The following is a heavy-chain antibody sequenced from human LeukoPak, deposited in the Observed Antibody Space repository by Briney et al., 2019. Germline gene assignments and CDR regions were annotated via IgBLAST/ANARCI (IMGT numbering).Heavy chain of an antibody. Sequence: SETLSLTCGVSGGSITSTNYWTWVRQPPGKGLEWIGEVNLQGSTNYNPSLMGRVAISVDMSENHISLQLTSVTAADTAVYYCARHIIYSKKPSFDHWGQGTLVTVSS. CDR2: VNLQGST. CDR1: GGSITSTNY. J-gene: IGHJ4*02. CDR3: ARHIIYSKKPSFDH. D-gene: IGHD4-11*01. V-gene: IGHV4-4*02.